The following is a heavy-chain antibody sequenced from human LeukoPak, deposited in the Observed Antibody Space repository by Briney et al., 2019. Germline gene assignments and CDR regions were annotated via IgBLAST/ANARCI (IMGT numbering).Heavy chain of an antibody. CDR2: IYYSGST. V-gene: IGHV4-59*01. J-gene: IGHJ5*02. Sequence: SETLSLTCTVSGGSISSYYWSWIRQPPGKGLEWIGYIYYSGSTNYNPSLKSRVTISVDTSKNQFSLKLSSVTAADTAVYYCAGDERPGRYGHCFDPCGQGTLVTVSS. D-gene: IGHD3-16*01. CDR1: GGSISSYY. CDR3: AGDERPGRYGHCFDP.